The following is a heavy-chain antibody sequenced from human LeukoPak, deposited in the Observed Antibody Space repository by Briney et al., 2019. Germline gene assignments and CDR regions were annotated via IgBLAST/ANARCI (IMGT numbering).Heavy chain of an antibody. CDR3: AAMATGAPHFDC. Sequence: ASVKVSWKASGYTFTSYYMHCVRQAPGQWLEWRGIINPSGGSTSYAQKFQGRVTMTRDTSTSTVYMELSSLRSEDTAVYYCAAMATGAPHFDCWGQGTLVTVSS. CDR2: INPSGGST. CDR1: GYTFTSYY. V-gene: IGHV1-46*01. D-gene: IGHD5-18*01. J-gene: IGHJ4*02.